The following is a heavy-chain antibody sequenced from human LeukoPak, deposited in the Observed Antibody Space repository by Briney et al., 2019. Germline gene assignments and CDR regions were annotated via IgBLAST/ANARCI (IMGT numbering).Heavy chain of an antibody. CDR3: GRDALVGYFSYYYMDV. V-gene: IGHV4-59*11. J-gene: IGHJ6*03. CDR2: ISNSGST. Sequence: SETLSLTCTVSGGSISSHYWTWIRQSPVMGLEWIGDISNSGSTSYNPSLKSRVTISIDTSKNQFSLKLSSVTAADTAVYYCGRDALVGYFSYYYMDVWGKGTTVTVSS. CDR1: GGSISSHY. D-gene: IGHD2-15*01.